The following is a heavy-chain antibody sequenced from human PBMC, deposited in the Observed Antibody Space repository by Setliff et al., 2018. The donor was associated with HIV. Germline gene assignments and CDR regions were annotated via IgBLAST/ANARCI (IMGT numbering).Heavy chain of an antibody. D-gene: IGHD3-3*01. CDR2: IYIHNSGST. V-gene: IGHV4-59*01. Sequence: PSETLSLTCTVSGGSISSYYWSWIRQPPGKGLEWIGYIYIHNSGSTNYNPSLTSRVTISADTSRNQFSLKLTSVTAADTAIYYCARGVNFDYWGQGTQVTVSS. CDR3: ARGVNFDY. CDR1: GGSISSYY. J-gene: IGHJ4*02.